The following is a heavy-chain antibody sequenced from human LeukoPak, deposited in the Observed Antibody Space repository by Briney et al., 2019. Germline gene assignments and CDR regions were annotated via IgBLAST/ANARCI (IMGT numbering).Heavy chain of an antibody. J-gene: IGHJ6*03. Sequence: PGGSLRLSCEASGFSFDSYGMFWVRQTPGRGLEWVAFIRYDGSGEFYADSVKGRFTIAKDFSKNTLSLQMNSLRVEDTAVYFCVRYRIAGTRGHFYVDVWGNGTTVTVSS. CDR1: GFSFDSYG. CDR2: IRYDGSGE. CDR3: VRYRIAGTRGHFYVDV. V-gene: IGHV3-30*02. D-gene: IGHD1-7*01.